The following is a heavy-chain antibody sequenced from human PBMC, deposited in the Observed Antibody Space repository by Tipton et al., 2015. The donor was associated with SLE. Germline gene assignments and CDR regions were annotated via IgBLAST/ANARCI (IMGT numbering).Heavy chain of an antibody. J-gene: IGHJ3*02. Sequence: QSGPEVKKPGASVKVSCEASGYTFTNYDINWVRQATGQGLEWMGWMNPTSGYTGYAQKFQGRVTMTTNTSISTAYMELRSLRSDDTAVYYCARDGSLLWFRELDAFDIWGQGTMVTVSS. D-gene: IGHD3-10*01. CDR3: ARDGSLLWFRELDAFDI. CDR2: MNPTSGYT. CDR1: GYTFTNYD. V-gene: IGHV1-8*02.